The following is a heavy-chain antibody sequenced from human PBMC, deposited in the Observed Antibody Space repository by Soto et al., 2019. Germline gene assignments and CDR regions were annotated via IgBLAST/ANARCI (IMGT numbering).Heavy chain of an antibody. CDR2: INQDGSEK. CDR1: GFTFSSYR. J-gene: IGHJ4*02. CDR3: SRSLNS. Sequence: GGSLRLSCAASGFTFSSYRMDWVRQTPGKGLEWVANINQDGSEKNYVDSVKGRFTIYRDNAKNSLYLQMSSLTAEDSALYYCSRSLNSWGQGTLVTVSS. V-gene: IGHV3-7*01.